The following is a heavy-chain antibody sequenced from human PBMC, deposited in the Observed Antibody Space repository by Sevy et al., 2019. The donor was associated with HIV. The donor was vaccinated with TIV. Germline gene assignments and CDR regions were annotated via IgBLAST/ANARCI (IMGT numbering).Heavy chain of an antibody. CDR1: GFTLSGSA. Sequence: GGSLRLSCAASGFTLSGSALHWVRQSSEKGLEWLGRIRSKGNSHPRAYAASLEARFTVSRDDTKNTAFLQMNSLKIEDTAVYYCLMGTHTRGNDGAFDIWGQGTKVTVSS. V-gene: IGHV3-73*01. J-gene: IGHJ3*02. CDR3: LMGTHTRGNDGAFDI. CDR2: IRSKGNSHPR. D-gene: IGHD1-1*01.